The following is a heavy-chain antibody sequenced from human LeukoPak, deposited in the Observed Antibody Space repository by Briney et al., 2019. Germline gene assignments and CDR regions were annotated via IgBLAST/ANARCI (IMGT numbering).Heavy chain of an antibody. CDR3: AAYSSGWYYFDY. V-gene: IGHV3-23*01. CDR2: ISGSGGST. Sequence: GGSLRLYCAASGLTFSSYAMSWVRQAPGKGLEWVSAISGSGGSTYYADSVKGRFTISRDNSKNTLYLQMNSLRAEDTAVYYCAAYSSGWYYFDYWGQGTLVTVSS. CDR1: GLTFSSYA. D-gene: IGHD6-19*01. J-gene: IGHJ4*02.